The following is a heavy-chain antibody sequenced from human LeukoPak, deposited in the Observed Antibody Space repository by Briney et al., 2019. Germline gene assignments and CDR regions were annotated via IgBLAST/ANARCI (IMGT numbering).Heavy chain of an antibody. CDR2: ISAYNGNT. V-gene: IGHV1-18*04. CDR3: ARVRGAYDYGDY. Sequence: ASVKVSCKASGYTFTGYYMHWVRQAPGQGLEWMGWISAYNGNTNYEQKLQGRVTMTTDTSTSTAYMELRSLRSDDTAVYYCARVRGAYDYGDYWGQGTLVTVSS. CDR1: GYTFTGYY. D-gene: IGHD2-2*01. J-gene: IGHJ4*02.